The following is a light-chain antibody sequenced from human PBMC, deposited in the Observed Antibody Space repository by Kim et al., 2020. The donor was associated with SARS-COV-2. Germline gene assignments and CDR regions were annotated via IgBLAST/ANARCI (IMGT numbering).Light chain of an antibody. V-gene: IGKV3-20*01. Sequence: ILLTQSPDTLSLSPGDTATLSCRASQSVVTRSLAWYQQKPGQSPRLLIYGASSRATGITGRFSGSGSGTDFTLTISSLEPEDSAVYYCQQYANSPPYSFGQRTKLEI. CDR3: QQYANSPPYS. J-gene: IGKJ2*01. CDR2: GAS. CDR1: QSVVTRS.